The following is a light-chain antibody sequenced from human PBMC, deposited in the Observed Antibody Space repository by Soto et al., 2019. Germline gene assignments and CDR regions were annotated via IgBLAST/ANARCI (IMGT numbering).Light chain of an antibody. CDR3: QQYQSDTWT. V-gene: IGKV3-20*01. Sequence: EIVLTQSPGTLSLSPGERATLSCRASQSVSSSYLAWYQQKPGQAPRLLIYGASSRATGIPDRFSGSGSGTDFTLTISRLEPDDFATYYCQQYQSDTWTFGQGTKVDIK. J-gene: IGKJ1*01. CDR2: GAS. CDR1: QSVSSSY.